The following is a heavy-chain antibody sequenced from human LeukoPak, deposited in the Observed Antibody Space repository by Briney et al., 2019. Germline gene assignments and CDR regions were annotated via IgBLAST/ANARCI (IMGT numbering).Heavy chain of an antibody. Sequence: GGSLRLSCAASGFTFSSYGMHWVRQAPGKGLEWVAAISYDGSNKYYADSVKGRFTISRDNSKNTLYLQMNSLRAEDTAVYYCAKIVMYSSSAFENIGIDYWGQGTLVTVSS. D-gene: IGHD6-13*01. CDR3: AKIVMYSSSAFENIGIDY. CDR2: ISYDGSNK. CDR1: GFTFSSYG. J-gene: IGHJ4*02. V-gene: IGHV3-30*18.